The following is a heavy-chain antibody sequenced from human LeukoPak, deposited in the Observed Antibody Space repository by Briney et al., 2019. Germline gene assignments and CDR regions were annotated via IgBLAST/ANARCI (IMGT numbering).Heavy chain of an antibody. D-gene: IGHD5-18*01. V-gene: IGHV3-30*18. CDR2: ISYDGSNK. CDR3: AKDRIQLWVMDY. CDR1: GFTFSSYG. J-gene: IGHJ4*02. Sequence: GGSLRLSCAASGFTFSSYGMHWVRQAPGKGLEWVAVISYDGSNKYYADSVKGRFTISRDNSKNTLYLQMNSLRAEATAVYYCAKDRIQLWVMDYWGQGTLVTVSS.